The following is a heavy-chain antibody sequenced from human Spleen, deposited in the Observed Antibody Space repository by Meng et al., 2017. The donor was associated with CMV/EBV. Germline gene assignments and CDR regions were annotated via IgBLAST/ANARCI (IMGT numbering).Heavy chain of an antibody. D-gene: IGHD6-6*01. Sequence: DSVKVSCKASGYTFTRYYIHWVRQAPGQGLEWMGIINPSSGSASYAQKFQGRVTMTRDTSTSTVYMELSSLRSEDTAVYYCARVYGSSSYGYWGQGTLVTVSS. CDR2: INPSSGSA. CDR3: ARVYGSSSYGY. V-gene: IGHV1-46*01. J-gene: IGHJ4*02. CDR1: GYTFTRYY.